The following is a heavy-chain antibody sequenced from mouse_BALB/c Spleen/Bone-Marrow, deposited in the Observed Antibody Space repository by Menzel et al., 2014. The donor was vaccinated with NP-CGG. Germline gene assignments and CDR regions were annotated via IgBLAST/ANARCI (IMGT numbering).Heavy chain of an antibody. J-gene: IGHJ4*01. Sequence: EVQRVESGGGLVKPGGSLKLSCAASGFTFSSYAMSWVRQSPEKRLEWVAEISSGGSYTYYPDTVTGRFTISRDNAKNTLYLEMSSLRSEDTAMYYCARDHYGYYTMDYWGQGTLSHRLL. CDR3: ARDHYGYYTMDY. CDR1: GFTFSSYA. D-gene: IGHD1-2*01. V-gene: IGHV5-9-4*01. CDR2: ISSGGSYT.